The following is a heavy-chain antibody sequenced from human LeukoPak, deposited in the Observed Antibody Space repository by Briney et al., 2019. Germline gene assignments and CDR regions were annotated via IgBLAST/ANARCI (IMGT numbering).Heavy chain of an antibody. D-gene: IGHD5-12*01. Sequence: RRSLRLSCAASGFTFSSYGMHWVRQAPGKGLEWVAVIWYDGSDKYYADSVKGRFTISRDNAKNSLYLQMNSLRAEDTAVYYCARDGVLGVATIRLWLPTGGQGTLVTVSS. CDR1: GFTFSSYG. CDR2: IWYDGSDK. J-gene: IGHJ4*02. V-gene: IGHV3-33*08. CDR3: ARDGVLGVATIRLWLPT.